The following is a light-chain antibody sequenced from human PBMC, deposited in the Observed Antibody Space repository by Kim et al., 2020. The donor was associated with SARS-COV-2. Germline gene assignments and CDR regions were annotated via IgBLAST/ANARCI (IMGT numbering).Light chain of an antibody. Sequence: GQWCTISGTGSTSNIGSNVVNWYQQLPVTAPKLLMYSNDYRPSGVPDRFSGSKSGTSASLAISGLQSEDEADYYCAAWDDSLKGSVFGGGTQLTVL. CDR3: AAWDDSLKGSV. CDR2: SND. V-gene: IGLV1-44*01. CDR1: TSNIGSNV. J-gene: IGLJ3*02.